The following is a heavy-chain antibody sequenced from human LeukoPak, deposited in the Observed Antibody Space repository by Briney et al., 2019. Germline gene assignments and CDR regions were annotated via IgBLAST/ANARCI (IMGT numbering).Heavy chain of an antibody. CDR3: AKGPYYYDSSGAYHYFDY. V-gene: IGHV3-9*01. Sequence: GGSLRLSCAASGFTFDDYAMHLVRQAPGTGLAWVSGISWNSGSIGYADSVKGRFTISRDNAKNSLYLQMNSLRAEDTALYYCAKGPYYYDSSGAYHYFDYWGQGTLVTVSS. CDR1: GFTFDDYA. J-gene: IGHJ4*02. CDR2: ISWNSGSI. D-gene: IGHD3-22*01.